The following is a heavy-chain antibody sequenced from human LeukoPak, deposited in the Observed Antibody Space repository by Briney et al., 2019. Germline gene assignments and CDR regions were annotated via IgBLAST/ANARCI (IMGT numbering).Heavy chain of an antibody. CDR2: IYHSGST. V-gene: IGHV4-38-2*02. J-gene: IGHJ3*02. CDR1: GYSISSGYY. Sequence: SETLSLTCTVSGYSISSGYYWGWIRQPPGKGLEWIRSIYHSGSTYYNPSLKSRVTISVDTSKNQFSLKLSSVTAADTAVYYCARVLYQLQVQINAFDIWGQGTMVTVSS. D-gene: IGHD6-6*01. CDR3: ARVLYQLQVQINAFDI.